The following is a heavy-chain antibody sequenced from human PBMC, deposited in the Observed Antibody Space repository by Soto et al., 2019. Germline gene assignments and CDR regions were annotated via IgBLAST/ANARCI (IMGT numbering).Heavy chain of an antibody. D-gene: IGHD2-15*01. CDR1: GYSFTSYW. Sequence: GESLKISCKGSGYSFTSYWISWVRQMPGKGLEWMGRIDPSDSYTNYSPSFQGHVTISADKSISTAYLQWSSLKASDTAMYYCARFSDCSGGSCYSPFYYYGMDVWGQGTTVTVSS. CDR3: ARFSDCSGGSCYSPFYYYGMDV. CDR2: IDPSDSYT. J-gene: IGHJ6*02. V-gene: IGHV5-10-1*01.